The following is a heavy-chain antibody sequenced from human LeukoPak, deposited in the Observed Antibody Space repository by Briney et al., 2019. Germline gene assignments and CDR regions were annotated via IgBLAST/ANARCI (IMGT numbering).Heavy chain of an antibody. D-gene: IGHD5-12*01. Sequence: SETLSLTCTVSGGSISSCGYYWSWIRQHPGKGLEWIGYIYYSGSTYYNPSLKSRVTIPVDTSKNQFSLKLSSVTAADTAVYYCARGAGMVATVFYFDYWGQGTLVTVSS. J-gene: IGHJ4*02. CDR2: IYYSGST. CDR1: GGSISSCGYY. V-gene: IGHV4-31*03. CDR3: ARGAGMVATVFYFDY.